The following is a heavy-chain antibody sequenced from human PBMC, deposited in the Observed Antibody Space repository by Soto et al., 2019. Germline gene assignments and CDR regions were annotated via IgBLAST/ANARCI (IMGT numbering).Heavy chain of an antibody. CDR1: GDSVSRDGSY. Sequence: SETLSLTCTVSGDSVSRDGSYWNWIRQPPGKGLEWIGFLYHSGNTKYNPSLKSRVTISPDTSNNQLSLQLNSVTPDDTAVYYCARLIGNSWLDSWGQGTLVTVS. CDR2: LYHSGNT. CDR3: ARLIGNSWLDS. J-gene: IGHJ5*01. V-gene: IGHV4-61*08. D-gene: IGHD2-8*01.